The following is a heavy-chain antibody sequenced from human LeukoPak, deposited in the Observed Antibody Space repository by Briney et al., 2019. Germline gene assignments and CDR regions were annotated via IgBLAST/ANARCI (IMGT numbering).Heavy chain of an antibody. V-gene: IGHV1-2*02. Sequence: ASVKVSCKASGYTFTGYYMRWVRQAPGQGLEWMGWINPNSGGTNYAQKLQGRVTMTRDTSISTAYMELSRLRSDDTAVYYCARPGYDSSGYGYWGQGTLVTVSS. CDR3: ARPGYDSSGYGY. CDR2: INPNSGGT. D-gene: IGHD3-22*01. CDR1: GYTFTGYY. J-gene: IGHJ4*02.